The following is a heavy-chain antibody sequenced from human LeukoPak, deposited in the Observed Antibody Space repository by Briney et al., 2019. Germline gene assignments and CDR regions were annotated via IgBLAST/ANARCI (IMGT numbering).Heavy chain of an antibody. Sequence: GESLQISCKGSGYTFTNYWIGWGRQMPGKGLEGMGIIYPGDSDTRYSPSFQGQVTISADRSISTAYLQWSSLKASDTAMYYCARRFGLERHSYLDYWGQGTLVTVSS. CDR2: IYPGDSDT. CDR1: GYTFTNYW. CDR3: ARRFGLERHSYLDY. J-gene: IGHJ4*02. V-gene: IGHV5-51*01. D-gene: IGHD1-1*01.